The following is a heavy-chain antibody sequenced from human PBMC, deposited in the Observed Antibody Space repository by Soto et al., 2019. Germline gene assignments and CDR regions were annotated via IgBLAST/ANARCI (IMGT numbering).Heavy chain of an antibody. CDR1: GYTLTSYA. V-gene: IGHV1-3*01. CDR3: ASYSSGWYGGWFDP. Sequence: ASVKVSCKASGYTLTSYAMHWVRQAPGQRLEWMGWINAGNGNTKYSQKFQGRVTITRDTSASTAYMELSSLRSEDTAVYYCASYSSGWYGGWFDPWGQGTLVTVSS. D-gene: IGHD6-19*01. CDR2: INAGNGNT. J-gene: IGHJ5*02.